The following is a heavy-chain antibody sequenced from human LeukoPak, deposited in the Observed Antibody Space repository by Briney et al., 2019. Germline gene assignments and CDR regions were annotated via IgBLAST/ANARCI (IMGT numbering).Heavy chain of an antibody. CDR1: GFTFTNIG. D-gene: IGHD1-1*01. CDR2: IRYDGNIG. V-gene: IGHV3-30*02. Sequence: GGSLRLSCAASGFTFTNIGMHWFRQAPGKGLDWVAFIRYDGNIGFYADSVQGRFTISRDNSKNTLDLQMNSLRTEDTAVYYCVKESLEGDTWGQGTLVTVSS. J-gene: IGHJ5*02. CDR3: VKESLEGDT.